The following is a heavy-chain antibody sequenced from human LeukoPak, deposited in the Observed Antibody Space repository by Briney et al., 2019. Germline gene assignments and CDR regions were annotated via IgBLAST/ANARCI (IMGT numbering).Heavy chain of an antibody. D-gene: IGHD5-12*01. CDR1: GGSISSGGYY. CDR3: ARDSGYIGWIDY. J-gene: IGHJ4*02. CDR2: IYYSGST. V-gene: IGHV4-31*03. Sequence: SETLSLTCTVSGGSISSGGYYWSWIRQHPGKGLEWIGYIYYSGSTYYNPSLKSRVTISVDTSKNQFSLKLSSVTAADTAVYYCARDSGYIGWIDYWGQGTLVTVSS.